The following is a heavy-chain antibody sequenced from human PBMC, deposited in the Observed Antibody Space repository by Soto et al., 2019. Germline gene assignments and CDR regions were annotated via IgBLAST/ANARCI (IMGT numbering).Heavy chain of an antibody. CDR2: IYSGGST. CDR3: ARMYSGSYFAFDI. V-gene: IGHV3-53*01. D-gene: IGHD1-26*01. J-gene: IGHJ3*02. CDR1: GLPARGNY. Sequence: QTGGSLGLGFPASGLPARGNYMSWARRAPGKGLEWVSVIYSGGSTYYADSVKGRFTISRDNSKNTLYLQMNSLRAEDTAVYYCARMYSGSYFAFDIWGQGTMVTVSS.